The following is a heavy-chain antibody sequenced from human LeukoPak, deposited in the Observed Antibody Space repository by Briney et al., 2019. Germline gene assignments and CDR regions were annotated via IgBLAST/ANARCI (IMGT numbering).Heavy chain of an antibody. V-gene: IGHV1-18*01. J-gene: IGHJ4*02. Sequence: GSLKVSCKTSGYSFTSYGISWVRQAPGQGLEWMGWISDYHGNTNSDQKLQSRVTMTTDTSTNTAYMELRSLRSHDTAVYSCARVQPISDYSGYYDYWGQGTLVTVSS. CDR3: ARVQPISDYSGYYDY. CDR1: GYSFTSYG. CDR2: ISDYHGNT. D-gene: IGHD3-22*01.